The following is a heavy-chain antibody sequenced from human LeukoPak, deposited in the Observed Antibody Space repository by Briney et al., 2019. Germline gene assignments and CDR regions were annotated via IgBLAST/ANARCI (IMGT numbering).Heavy chain of an antibody. V-gene: IGHV3-48*03. CDR3: ARAMGYSGYDIDY. CDR2: ISSSGSTI. D-gene: IGHD5-12*01. CDR1: GFTFSSYE. Sequence: GGSLRLSCAASGFTFSSYEMNWVRQAPGKGLEWVSYISSSGSTIYYADSVKGRFTISRDNAKNSLYLQMNSLRAEDTAVYYCARAMGYSGYDIDYWGREPWSPSPQ. J-gene: IGHJ4*02.